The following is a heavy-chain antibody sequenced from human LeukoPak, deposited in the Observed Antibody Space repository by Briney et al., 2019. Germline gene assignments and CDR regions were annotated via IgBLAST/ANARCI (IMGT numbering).Heavy chain of an antibody. CDR3: AKVGEDYGDQPGWFDP. D-gene: IGHD4-17*01. J-gene: IGHJ5*02. CDR2: IRYDGSNK. V-gene: IGHV3-30*02. CDR1: RFTFSSYG. Sequence: GGSLRLSCAASRFTFSSYGMHWVRQAPGKGLEWVTFIRYDGSNKYYADSVKGRFTISRDNSKNTLYLQMNSLRAEDTAVYYCAKVGEDYGDQPGWFDPWGQGTLVTVSS.